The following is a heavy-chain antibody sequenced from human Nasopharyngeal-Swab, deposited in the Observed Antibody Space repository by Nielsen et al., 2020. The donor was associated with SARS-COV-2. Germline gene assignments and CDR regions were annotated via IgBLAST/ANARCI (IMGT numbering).Heavy chain of an antibody. Sequence: GESLKTSCAASGSTLSSYDMHWVRQAPGKGLEWVAVESHDGRNKYYADSVKGRLTISRDNSKNTLFLQMSSLRGEDTAVYYCVHCSGGSCYSGFDHWGQGTLVTVSS. D-gene: IGHD2-15*01. CDR3: VHCSGGSCYSGFDH. J-gene: IGHJ4*02. V-gene: IGHV3-30*03. CDR1: GSTLSSYD. CDR2: ESHDGRNK.